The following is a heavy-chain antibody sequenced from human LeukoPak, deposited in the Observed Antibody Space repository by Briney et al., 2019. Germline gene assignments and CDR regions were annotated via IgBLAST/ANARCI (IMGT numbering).Heavy chain of an antibody. V-gene: IGHV3-23*01. CDR2: IVGRGGIT. CDR1: GITFSSYA. CDR3: ARDIYDFWSGYPLDY. D-gene: IGHD3-3*01. Sequence: GGSLRLSCAASGITFSSYAMSWVRQAPGKGLEWVSTIVGRGGITYYADSVKGRFTISRDDAKNSLYLQMNSLRAEDTAVYYCARDIYDFWSGYPLDYWGQGTLVTVSS. J-gene: IGHJ4*02.